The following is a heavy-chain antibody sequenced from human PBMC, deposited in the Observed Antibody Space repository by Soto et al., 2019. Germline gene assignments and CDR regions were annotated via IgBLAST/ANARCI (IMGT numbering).Heavy chain of an antibody. CDR1: GGSISSGGYY. D-gene: IGHD3-3*01. CDR3: ARDGSQVTIHTRAFDI. V-gene: IGHV4-31*03. CDR2: IYYSGST. Sequence: QVQLQESGPGLVKPSQTLSLTCTVSGGSISSGGYYWSWIRQHPGKGLEWIGYIYYSGSTYYHPSLKRRVTISVDTSKNQFSLKLSSVTAADTAVYYCARDGSQVTIHTRAFDIWGQGTMVTLSS. J-gene: IGHJ3*02.